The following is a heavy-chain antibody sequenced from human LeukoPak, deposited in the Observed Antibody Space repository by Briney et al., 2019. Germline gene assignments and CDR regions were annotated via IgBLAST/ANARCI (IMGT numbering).Heavy chain of an antibody. Sequence: GGSLRLSCAASGFTFSSYGMHWVRQAPGKGLEWVAFIRYDGSNKYYADSVKDRFTISRDNSKNTLYLQMNSLRAEDTAVYYCARGFCGGECYLYPLDLDYWGQGTLVTVSS. CDR2: IRYDGSNK. V-gene: IGHV3-30*02. J-gene: IGHJ4*02. CDR3: ARGFCGGECYLYPLDLDY. CDR1: GFTFSSYG. D-gene: IGHD2-21*01.